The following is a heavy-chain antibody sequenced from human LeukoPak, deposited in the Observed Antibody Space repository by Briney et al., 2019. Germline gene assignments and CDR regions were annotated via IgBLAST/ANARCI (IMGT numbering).Heavy chain of an antibody. CDR2: IRYDGSNT. CDR1: GFTFSSYG. D-gene: IGHD2-21*02. V-gene: IGHV3-30*02. CDR3: AKDPAARPLRLITDDAFDI. Sequence: GGSLRLSCAASGFTFSSYGMHWVRQAPGKGLEWVSFIRYDGSNTFYADSVQGRFTISRANSKNTLYLQMNSLRTEDTAVYYCAKDPAARPLRLITDDAFDIWGQGTMVTVSS. J-gene: IGHJ3*02.